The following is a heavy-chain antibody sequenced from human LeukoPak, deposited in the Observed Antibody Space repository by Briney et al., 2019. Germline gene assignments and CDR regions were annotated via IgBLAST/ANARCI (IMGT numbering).Heavy chain of an antibody. CDR1: GGSISSGGYH. V-gene: IGHV4-31*03. D-gene: IGHD3-10*01. J-gene: IGHJ4*02. CDR3: ARDRSGEYYFDY. CDR2: IYYSGST. Sequence: SQTLSLTCTVSGGSISSGGYHWSWIRQHPGKGLEWIGYIYYSGSTYYNPSLKSRVTISVDTSKNQFSLKLSSVTAADTAVYYCARDRSGEYYFDYWGQGTLVTVSS.